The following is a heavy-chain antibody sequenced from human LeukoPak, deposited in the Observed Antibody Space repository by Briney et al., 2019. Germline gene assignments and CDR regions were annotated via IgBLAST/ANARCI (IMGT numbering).Heavy chain of an antibody. V-gene: IGHV4-39*01. Sequence: SETLSLTCTVSGGSISSSSYYWGWIRQPPGKGLEWIGSIYYSGCTYYNPSLKSRVTISVDTSKNQFSLKLSSVTAADTAVYYCASNTMVRGVYDYWGQGTLVTVSS. CDR3: ASNTMVRGVYDY. J-gene: IGHJ4*02. CDR1: GGSISSSSYY. D-gene: IGHD3-10*01. CDR2: IYYSGCT.